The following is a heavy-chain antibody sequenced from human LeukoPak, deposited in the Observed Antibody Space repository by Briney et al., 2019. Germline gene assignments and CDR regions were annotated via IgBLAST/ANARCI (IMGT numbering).Heavy chain of an antibody. CDR3: AREARYAFDI. CDR1: GGSFSGYY. CDR2: INHSGST. J-gene: IGHJ3*02. V-gene: IGHV4-34*01. D-gene: IGHD6-6*01. Sequence: SETLSLTCAVYGGSFSGYYWSWIRQPPGKGLEWIGEINHSGSTNYNPSLKSRVTISVDRSKNQFSLKLSSVTAADTAVYYCAREARYAFDIWGQGTMVTVSS.